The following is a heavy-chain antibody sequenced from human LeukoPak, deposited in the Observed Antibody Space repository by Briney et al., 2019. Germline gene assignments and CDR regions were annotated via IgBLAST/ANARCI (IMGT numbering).Heavy chain of an antibody. V-gene: IGHV4-38-2*02. D-gene: IGHD4-23*01. CDR3: ARSLGRNSYYYYYMDV. Sequence: PSETLSLTCSVSNYSISTDYYWGWIRQPPGKGLEWIGTMYHSGSTYYNPSLKSRVTISVDTSKNQFSLRLSSVTAADTAVYYCARSLGRNSYYYYYMDVWGKGTTVTISS. CDR1: NYSISTDYY. CDR2: MYHSGST. J-gene: IGHJ6*03.